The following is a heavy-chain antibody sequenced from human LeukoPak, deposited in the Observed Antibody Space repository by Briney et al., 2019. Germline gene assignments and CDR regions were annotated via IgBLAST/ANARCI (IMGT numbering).Heavy chain of an antibody. CDR1: GFTFSSYA. CDR2: ISGSGRTT. V-gene: IGHV3-23*01. D-gene: IGHD6-13*01. CDR3: AKAPPDSRNTPTYYFDY. J-gene: IGHJ4*02. Sequence: PGGSLRLSCAASGFTFSSYAMSWVRQAPGKGLEWVSAISGSGRTTYYEDSVKGRFTISRDNSKNTLYLQMNSLRAQDTAVYHCAKAPPDSRNTPTYYFDYWGQGTLVTVSS.